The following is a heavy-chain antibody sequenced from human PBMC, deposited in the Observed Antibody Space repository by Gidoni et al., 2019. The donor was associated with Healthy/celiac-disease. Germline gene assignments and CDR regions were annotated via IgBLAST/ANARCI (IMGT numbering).Heavy chain of an antibody. Sequence: EVQLVESGGGLVQQGRSLRLACTASGFTFGDYAMRWVRQAPGKGLGWVGFIRSKAYGGTTEYAASVKGRFTISRDDSKSIAYLQMNSLKTEDTAVYYCTRGYYDSSGYYYYWGQGTLVTVSS. D-gene: IGHD3-22*01. CDR3: TRGYYDSSGYYYY. J-gene: IGHJ4*02. V-gene: IGHV3-49*04. CDR1: GFTFGDYA. CDR2: IRSKAYGGTT.